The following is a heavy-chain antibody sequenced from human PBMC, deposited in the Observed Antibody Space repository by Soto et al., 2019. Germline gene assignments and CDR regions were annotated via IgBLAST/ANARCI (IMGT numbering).Heavy chain of an antibody. D-gene: IGHD3-10*01. CDR2: IYFSGTT. CDR1: GASVRSSSYY. V-gene: IGHV4-39*01. J-gene: IGHJ5*02. CDR3: ARGDFGSGSYYNPTPTWFDP. Sequence: SETLSLTCTVSGASVRSSSYYWGWIRQSPGKGLEWIGSIYFSGTTYYNPSLKSRVIMSVDTSKNQFSLKMSSVTAADTAVYYCARGDFGSGSYYNPTPTWFDPWRQGALVTVSS.